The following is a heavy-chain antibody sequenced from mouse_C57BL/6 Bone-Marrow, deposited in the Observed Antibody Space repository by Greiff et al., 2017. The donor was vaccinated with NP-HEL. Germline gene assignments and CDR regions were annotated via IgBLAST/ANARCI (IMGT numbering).Heavy chain of an antibody. CDR2: IDPSDSYT. Sequence: QVQLQQPGAELVKPGASVKLSCKASGYTFTSYWMQWVKQRPGQGLEWIGEIDPSDSYTNYNQKFKGKATLTVDTSSSTAYMQLSSLTSEDSAVYYCARAYSYAMDYWGQGTSVTVSS. D-gene: IGHD2-10*01. CDR1: GYTFTSYW. J-gene: IGHJ4*01. V-gene: IGHV1-50*01. CDR3: ARAYSYAMDY.